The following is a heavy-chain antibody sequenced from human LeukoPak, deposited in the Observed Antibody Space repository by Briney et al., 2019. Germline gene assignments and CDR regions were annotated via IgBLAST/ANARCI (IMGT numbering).Heavy chain of an antibody. CDR1: GGSISSSSYF. D-gene: IGHD3-10*01. J-gene: IGHJ4*02. CDR3: ARGPGYYGSGSFPGYFDY. Sequence: PSETLSLTCTVSGGSISSSSYFWAWIRQPPGKGLEWIESIYYTGSTYYNPSLKSRVTMSVDTSKNQFSLKLSSVTAADTAVYYCARGPGYYGSGSFPGYFDYWGQGTLVTVSS. V-gene: IGHV4-39*07. CDR2: IYYTGST.